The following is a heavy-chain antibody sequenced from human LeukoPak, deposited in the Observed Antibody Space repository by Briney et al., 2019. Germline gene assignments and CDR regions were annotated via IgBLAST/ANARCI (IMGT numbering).Heavy chain of an antibody. D-gene: IGHD3-22*01. CDR1: GYTFTSYG. V-gene: IGHV1-18*01. CDR2: ISAYNGNT. CDR3: ARDLYDSSGYYYGY. Sequence: ASVKVSCKASGYTFTSYGISWVRHAPGQGLEWMGWISAYNGNTNYAQKLQGRVTMTTDTSTSTAYMELRSLRSDDTAVYYCARDLYDSSGYYYGYWGQGTLVTVSS. J-gene: IGHJ4*02.